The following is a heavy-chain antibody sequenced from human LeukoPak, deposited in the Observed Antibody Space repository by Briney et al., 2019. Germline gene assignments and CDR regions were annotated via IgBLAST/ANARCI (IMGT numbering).Heavy chain of an antibody. J-gene: IGHJ4*02. CDR1: GFSFNDYW. V-gene: IGHV5-51*01. Sequence: GESLKISCKGSGFSFNDYWIGWVRQMPGKGLEWMGIIYPDDSETRYSPSFQGQVTISADKSISTAYLQWSSLKASDTAMYYCARLANYYDSRGYYAYWGQGTLVTVSS. CDR2: IYPDDSET. CDR3: ARLANYYDSRGYYAY. D-gene: IGHD3-22*01.